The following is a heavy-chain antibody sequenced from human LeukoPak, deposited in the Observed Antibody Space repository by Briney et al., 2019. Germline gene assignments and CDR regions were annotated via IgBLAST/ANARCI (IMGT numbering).Heavy chain of an antibody. D-gene: IGHD3-16*02. CDR1: GFIFSGYT. CDR2: ISSSTSYR. CDR3: ARARTYRHHDAFDI. Sequence: GGSLRLSCAASGFIFSGYTMNWVRQAPGKGLEWVSSISSSTSYRYYEDSVKGRFTISRDNAKNSLYLQINSLRAEDTALYYCARARTYRHHDAFDIWGQGTMVTVSS. J-gene: IGHJ3*02. V-gene: IGHV3-21*01.